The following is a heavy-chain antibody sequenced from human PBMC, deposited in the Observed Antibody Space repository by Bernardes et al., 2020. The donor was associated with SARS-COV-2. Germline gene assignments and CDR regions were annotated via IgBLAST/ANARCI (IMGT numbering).Heavy chain of an antibody. CDR1: GGSISSYY. J-gene: IGHJ5*02. CDR3: ARLSRYYDFWSGYGGFDP. Sequence: SETLSLTCTVSGGSISSYYWSWIRQPPGKGLEWIGYIYYSWSTNYNPSLKSRVTISVDTSKNQFSLKLSSVTAADTAVYYCARLSRYYDFWSGYGGFDPWGQGTLVTVSS. D-gene: IGHD3-3*01. CDR2: IYYSWST. V-gene: IGHV4-59*08.